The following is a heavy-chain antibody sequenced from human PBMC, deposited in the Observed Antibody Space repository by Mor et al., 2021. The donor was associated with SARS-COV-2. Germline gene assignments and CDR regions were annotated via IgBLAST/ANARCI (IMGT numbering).Heavy chain of an antibody. CDR2: ISGSGDST. CDR3: ASDPGGRFGDFNWYFYL. Sequence: MFWVRQAPGKGLEWVSGISGSGDSTYYADSVKGRFTISRDNSMITMYMHLNWLRAEDTAVYFCASDPGGRFGDFNWYFYL. V-gene: IGHV3-23*01. D-gene: IGHD3-10*01. J-gene: IGHJ2*01.